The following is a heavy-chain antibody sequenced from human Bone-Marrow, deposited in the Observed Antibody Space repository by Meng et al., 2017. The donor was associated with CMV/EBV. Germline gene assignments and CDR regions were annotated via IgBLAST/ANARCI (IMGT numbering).Heavy chain of an antibody. Sequence: GESLKFSCAASGFTFSSSWMSWVRQAPGKGLEWVANIKQDGSEKYYVDSVKGRFTISRDNAKNSLYLQMNSLRAEDTAVYYCARDRITMVRGVIIVIGHEFDYWGQGTLVTVSS. CDR2: IKQDGSEK. CDR1: GFTFSSSW. V-gene: IGHV3-7*01. CDR3: ARDRITMVRGVIIVIGHEFDY. D-gene: IGHD3-10*01. J-gene: IGHJ4*02.